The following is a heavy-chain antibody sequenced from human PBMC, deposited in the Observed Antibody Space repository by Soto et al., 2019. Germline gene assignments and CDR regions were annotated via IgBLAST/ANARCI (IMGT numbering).Heavy chain of an antibody. Sequence: GGSLRLSCAASGFTFDDYAMHWVRQAPGKGLEWVSGISWNSGSIGYADSVKGRFTISRDNAKNSLYLQMNSLRAEDTALYYCAKGHRYVLRYFDWPLLDYWGQGTLVTVSS. CDR2: ISWNSGSI. CDR1: GFTFDDYA. V-gene: IGHV3-9*01. D-gene: IGHD3-9*01. J-gene: IGHJ4*02. CDR3: AKGHRYVLRYFDWPLLDY.